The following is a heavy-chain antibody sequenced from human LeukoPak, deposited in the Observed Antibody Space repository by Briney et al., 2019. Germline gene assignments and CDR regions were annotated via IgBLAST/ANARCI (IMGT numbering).Heavy chain of an antibody. CDR2: IIPIFGTA. J-gene: IGHJ5*02. CDR3: ARDRTRQDTYYYDSSGYYYH. D-gene: IGHD3-22*01. Sequence: GSSVKVSCKASGGTFSSYAVSWVRQAPGQGLEWMGGIIPIFGTANYAQKFQGRVTITADESTSTAYMELSSLRSEDTAVYYCARDRTRQDTYYYDSSGYYYHWGQGTLVTVSS. V-gene: IGHV1-69*01. CDR1: GGTFSSYA.